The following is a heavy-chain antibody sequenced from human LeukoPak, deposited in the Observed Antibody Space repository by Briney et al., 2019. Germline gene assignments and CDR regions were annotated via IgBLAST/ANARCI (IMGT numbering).Heavy chain of an antibody. J-gene: IGHJ5*02. V-gene: IGHV1-69*06. CDR3: ARGGSPYPGVGVMDSNWFDP. Sequence: GASVKFSCKASGGPFSSYAISWVRQAPGQGLEWMGGIIPIFGTANYAQKFQGRVTITADKSTSTASMELSSLRSEDTAVYYCARGGSPYPGVGVMDSNWFDPWGQGTLVTVSS. D-gene: IGHD3-16*01. CDR2: IIPIFGTA. CDR1: GGPFSSYA.